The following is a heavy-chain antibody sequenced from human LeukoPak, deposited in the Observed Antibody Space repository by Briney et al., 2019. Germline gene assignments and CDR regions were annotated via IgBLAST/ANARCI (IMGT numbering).Heavy chain of an antibody. Sequence: GSLRLSCAASGLTVSSSYMSWVRQAPGKGLEWVSIIYNDGSTYYADSMKGRFTISRDNSKNTLYLQVNSLRAEDTAMYYCARNILFAFDIWGQGTMVTVSS. V-gene: IGHV3-53*01. J-gene: IGHJ3*02. CDR1: GLTVSSSY. CDR2: IYNDGST. CDR3: ARNILFAFDI. D-gene: IGHD2/OR15-2a*01.